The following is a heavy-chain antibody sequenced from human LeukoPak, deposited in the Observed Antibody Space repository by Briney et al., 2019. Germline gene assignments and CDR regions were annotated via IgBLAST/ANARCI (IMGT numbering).Heavy chain of an antibody. Sequence: GGSLRLSCAASGFTFDDYTMHWVRQAPGKGLESVSLISWDGGSTYYADSVKGRFTISRDNSKNSLYLQMNSLRTEDTALYYCAKEGGYCSRTSCSPMDVWGKGTTVTVSS. CDR2: ISWDGGST. CDR1: GFTFDDYT. CDR3: AKEGGYCSRTSCSPMDV. V-gene: IGHV3-43*01. D-gene: IGHD2-2*01. J-gene: IGHJ6*04.